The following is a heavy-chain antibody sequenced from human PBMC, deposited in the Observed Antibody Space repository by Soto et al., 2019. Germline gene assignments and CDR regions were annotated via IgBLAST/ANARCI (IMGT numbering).Heavy chain of an antibody. J-gene: IGHJ4*02. CDR2: IYPGDSDT. CDR3: ARSPGSTISGVATLDY. V-gene: IGHV5-51*01. D-gene: IGHD3-3*01. CDR1: GYSFTSYW. Sequence: VAALKISCKGSGYSFTSYWIGWVRQMPGKGLEWMGIIYPGDSDTRYSPSFQGQVTISADKSISTAYLQWSSLKASDTAMYYCARSPGSTISGVATLDYWGQGTLVTVSS.